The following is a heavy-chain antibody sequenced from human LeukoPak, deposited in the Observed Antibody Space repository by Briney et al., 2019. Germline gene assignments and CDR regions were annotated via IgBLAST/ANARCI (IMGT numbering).Heavy chain of an antibody. CDR2: ISSSSSYI. Sequence: GGSLTLSCAASGFTFSSYSMNWVRQAPGKGLEWVSSISSSSSYIYYADSVKGRFTISRDNANNSLYLQMNSLRAEDTAVYYRARDTNWGSIAFDMWGQGTMVTVSS. V-gene: IGHV3-21*01. D-gene: IGHD7-27*01. J-gene: IGHJ3*02. CDR3: ARDTNWGSIAFDM. CDR1: GFTFSSYS.